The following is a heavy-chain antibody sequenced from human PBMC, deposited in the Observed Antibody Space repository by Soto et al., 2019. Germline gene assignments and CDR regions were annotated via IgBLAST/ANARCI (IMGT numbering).Heavy chain of an antibody. Sequence: GVSLRLSCAASGFSFSSYAMHWVRQAPGKGLEWVAIISYDGGNKYYADSVKGRFTISRDNSKNTLYLQMNSLRAEDTAVFYCARSKYYYESGGYSVDACDIWGQGTMVTVS. CDR3: ARSKYYYESGGYSVDACDI. V-gene: IGHV3-30-3*01. D-gene: IGHD3-22*01. J-gene: IGHJ3*02. CDR2: ISYDGGNK. CDR1: GFSFSSYA.